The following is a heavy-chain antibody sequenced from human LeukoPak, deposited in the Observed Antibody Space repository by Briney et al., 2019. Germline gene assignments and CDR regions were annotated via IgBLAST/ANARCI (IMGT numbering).Heavy chain of an antibody. J-gene: IGHJ4*02. CDR3: ARAYYDFWSGLPVDY. CDR2: INPNSGGT. CDR1: VYTFTGYY. V-gene: IGHV1-2*02. D-gene: IGHD3-3*01. Sequence: ASVKVSCKASVYTFTGYYMHWVRQAPGQGLEWMGWINPNSGGTNYAQKFQGRVTMTRDTSISTAYMELSRLRSDDTAVYYCARAYYDFWSGLPVDYWGQGTLVTVSS.